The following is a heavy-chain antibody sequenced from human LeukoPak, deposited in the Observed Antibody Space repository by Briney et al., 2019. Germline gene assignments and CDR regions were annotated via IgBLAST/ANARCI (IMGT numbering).Heavy chain of an antibody. D-gene: IGHD3-16*01. CDR3: ARQLGLRGDFDL. CDR1: GYTFTSYG. V-gene: IGHV1-18*01. Sequence: GASVKVSCKASGYTFTSYGISWVRQAPRQGIEWMGWISGYNGNTNYAQKLQGRVTMTTDTSTSTAYMDLRNLRSDDTAVYYCARQLGLRGDFDLWGRGTLVIVSS. CDR2: ISGYNGNT. J-gene: IGHJ2*01.